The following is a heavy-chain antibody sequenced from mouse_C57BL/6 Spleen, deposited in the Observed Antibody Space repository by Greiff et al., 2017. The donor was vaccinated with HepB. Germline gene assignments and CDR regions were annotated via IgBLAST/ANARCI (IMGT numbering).Heavy chain of an antibody. V-gene: IGHV1-81*01. Sequence: QVHVKQSGAELARPGASVKLSCKASGYTFTSYGISWVKQRTGQGLEWIGEIYPRSGNTYYNEKFKGKATLTADKSSSTAYMELRSLTSEDSAVYFCARGTYDYDKYFDVWGTGTTVTVSS. CDR1: GYTFTSYG. D-gene: IGHD2-4*01. CDR3: ARGTYDYDKYFDV. J-gene: IGHJ1*03. CDR2: IYPRSGNT.